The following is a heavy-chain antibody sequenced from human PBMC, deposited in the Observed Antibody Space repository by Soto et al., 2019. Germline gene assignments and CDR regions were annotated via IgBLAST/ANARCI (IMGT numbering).Heavy chain of an antibody. CDR2: ISNDGETR. CDR1: GFIFKTYA. CDR3: AKDYHGSSNVFDV. Sequence: QVHLAESGGGVVQPGKSLRLSCVASGFIFKTYAMHWVRQSPGKGLQWVASISNDGETRNYAESVKGRFLISRDTVKNILYLQMTSLRSEDTALYYCAKDYHGSSNVFDVWGRGTVVTVS. J-gene: IGHJ3*01. D-gene: IGHD3-22*01. V-gene: IGHV3-30*18.